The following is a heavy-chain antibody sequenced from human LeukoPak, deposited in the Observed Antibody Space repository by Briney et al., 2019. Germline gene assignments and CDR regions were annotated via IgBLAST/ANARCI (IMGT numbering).Heavy chain of an antibody. D-gene: IGHD3-9*01. Sequence: PSETLSLPCTVSGASLSSSSYYWGWIRQPPGKGLEWIGSIYYSGSTYYNPFLKSRVTISVDTSKNQFSLKLSSVTAADTAVYYCAGLTGYFDYWGQGTLVTVSS. CDR1: GASLSSSSYY. V-gene: IGHV4-39*01. CDR3: AGLTGYFDY. J-gene: IGHJ4*02. CDR2: IYYSGST.